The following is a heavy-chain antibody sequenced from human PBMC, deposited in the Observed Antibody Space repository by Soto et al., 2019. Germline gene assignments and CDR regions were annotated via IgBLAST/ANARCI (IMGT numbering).Heavy chain of an antibody. CDR2: TTKKANSYST. Sequence: EVQLVESGGGLVQPGGSLRLSCAVSGFTFSDHYMDWVRQAPGKGLEWVGRTTKKANSYSTEYAASVKGRFTITRDDAKNSLYLQMNSLKTEDTAVYYCTIIGANGYYFEYWGQGTLVTVSS. CDR3: TIIGANGYYFEY. CDR1: GFTFSDHY. D-gene: IGHD7-27*01. J-gene: IGHJ4*02. V-gene: IGHV3-72*01.